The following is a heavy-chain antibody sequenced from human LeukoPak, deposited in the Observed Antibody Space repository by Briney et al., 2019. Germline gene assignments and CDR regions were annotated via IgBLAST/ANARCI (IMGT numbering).Heavy chain of an antibody. J-gene: IGHJ4*02. Sequence: SETLSLTCAVYGGSFSGYYWSWIRQPPGKGLEWIGEINHSGSTNYNPSLKSRVTISVDTSKNQFSLKLSSVTAADTAVYYCARAEWSLGPGGYYFDYWGQGTLVTVSS. CDR2: INHSGST. CDR1: GGSFSGYY. CDR3: ARAEWSLGPGGYYFDY. V-gene: IGHV4-34*01. D-gene: IGHD3-3*01.